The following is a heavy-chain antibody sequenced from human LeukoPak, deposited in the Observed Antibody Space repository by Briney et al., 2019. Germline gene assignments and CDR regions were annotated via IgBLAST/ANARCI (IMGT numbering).Heavy chain of an antibody. CDR2: IYYSGST. CDR1: GGSISSSSYY. Sequence: SETLSLTCTVSGGSISSSSYYWGWIRQPPGKGLEWIGSIYYSGSTYYNPSLKSRVTISVDTSKNQFSLKLSSVTAADTAVYYCARQRSGSYLHFDCWGQGTLVTVSS. D-gene: IGHD1-26*01. V-gene: IGHV4-39*01. J-gene: IGHJ4*02. CDR3: ARQRSGSYLHFDC.